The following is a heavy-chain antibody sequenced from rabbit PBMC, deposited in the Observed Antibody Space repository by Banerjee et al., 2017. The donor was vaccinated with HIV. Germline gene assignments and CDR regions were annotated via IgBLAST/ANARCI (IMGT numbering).Heavy chain of an antibody. V-gene: IGHV1S43*01. CDR1: GFSFSNKYV. D-gene: IGHD2-1*01. CDR2: IDDGSDNT. Sequence: QEQLEESGGDLVKPEGSLTLTCTASGFSFSNKYVMCWVRQAPGKGLEWIGWIDDGSDNTYYASWAKGRFTVTRSTSLNTVDLKMTSLTAADTATYFCTRGNDGGDDGFNLWGQGTLVTVS. J-gene: IGHJ4*01. CDR3: TRGNDGGDDGFNL.